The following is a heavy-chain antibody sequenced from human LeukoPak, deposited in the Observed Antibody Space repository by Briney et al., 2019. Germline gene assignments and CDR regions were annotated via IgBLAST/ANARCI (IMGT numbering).Heavy chain of an antibody. CDR3: AREVHSTRHYDY. V-gene: IGHV1-2*02. D-gene: IGHD2-2*01. Sequence: AASVKVSCKPSGYTFIGFYIHWLRRAPGQGLEWMGWINPNAGDTTYAQKFQGRVTMSRDTSISTAYMELARPISDDTAAYYCAREVHSTRHYDYWGQGTVVTVSS. CDR1: GYTFIGFY. J-gene: IGHJ4*02. CDR2: INPNAGDT.